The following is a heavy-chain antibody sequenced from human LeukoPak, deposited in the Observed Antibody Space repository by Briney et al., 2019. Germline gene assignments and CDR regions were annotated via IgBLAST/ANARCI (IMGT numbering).Heavy chain of an antibody. CDR3: ARGGSGNWNAPFDY. Sequence: PGGSLRLSCAASGFTFSSYAMSWVRQAPGKGLEWVSAISGSGGSTYYADSVKGRFTISRDKSKNTLYLQMNSLRAEDTAVYYCARGGSGNWNAPFDYWGQGTLVTVSS. D-gene: IGHD1-1*01. V-gene: IGHV3-23*01. J-gene: IGHJ4*02. CDR1: GFTFSSYA. CDR2: ISGSGGST.